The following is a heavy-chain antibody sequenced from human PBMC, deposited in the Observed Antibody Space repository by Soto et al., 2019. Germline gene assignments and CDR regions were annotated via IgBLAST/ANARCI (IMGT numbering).Heavy chain of an antibody. CDR2: ISLGGTTV. Sequence: PGGSLRLSCAASGFTFRNYNMNWVRQAPGKGLEWVAHISLGGTTVDYADSVKGRFTISRDDADNSLFLQMNSLGAEDTAVYYCARFGAAAAHDDNWGRGVLVTVSS. J-gene: IGHJ4*01. D-gene: IGHD6-25*01. CDR3: ARFGAAAAHDDN. V-gene: IGHV3-48*01. CDR1: GFTFRNYN.